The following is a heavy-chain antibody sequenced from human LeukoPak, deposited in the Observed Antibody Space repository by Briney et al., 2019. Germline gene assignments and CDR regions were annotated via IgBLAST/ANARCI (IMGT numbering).Heavy chain of an antibody. CDR2: IIPIFGTA. V-gene: IGHV1-69*01. Sequence: SVKVSCKASGGTFSSYAISWVRRAPGQGLEWMGGIIPIFGTANYAQKFQGRVTITAGESTSTAYMELSSLRSEDTAVYYCARAPTYYDSSGYYPTFDYWGQGTLVTVSS. D-gene: IGHD3-22*01. CDR3: ARAPTYYDSSGYYPTFDY. J-gene: IGHJ4*02. CDR1: GGTFSSYA.